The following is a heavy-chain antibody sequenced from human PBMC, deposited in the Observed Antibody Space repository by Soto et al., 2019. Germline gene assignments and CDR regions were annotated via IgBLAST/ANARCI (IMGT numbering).Heavy chain of an antibody. D-gene: IGHD4-17*01. Sequence: GGSLRLSCAASGFTFSNAWMSWVRQAPGKGLEWVGRIKSKTDGGTTDYAAPVKGRFTISKDDSKNTLYLQMNSLKTEDTAVYYCTTDPMTTVTTYYYYYMDVWGKGTTVTVSS. CDR3: TTDPMTTVTTYYYYYMDV. V-gene: IGHV3-15*01. CDR2: IKSKTDGGTT. CDR1: GFTFSNAW. J-gene: IGHJ6*03.